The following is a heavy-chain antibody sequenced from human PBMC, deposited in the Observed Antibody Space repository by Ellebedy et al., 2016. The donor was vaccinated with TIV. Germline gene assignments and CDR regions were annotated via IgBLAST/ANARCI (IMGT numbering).Heavy chain of an antibody. CDR1: GFTFSSYG. V-gene: IGHV3-33*01. CDR3: ARDQGSGWGAFDY. D-gene: IGHD6-19*01. CDR2: IWYDGSNK. J-gene: IGHJ4*02. Sequence: PGGSLRLSCAASGFTFSSYGMHWVRQAPGKGLEGVAVIWYDGSNKYYADSVKGRFTISRDNSKNTLYLQMNSLRAEDTTEYYCARDQGSGWGAFDYWGQGTLVTVSS.